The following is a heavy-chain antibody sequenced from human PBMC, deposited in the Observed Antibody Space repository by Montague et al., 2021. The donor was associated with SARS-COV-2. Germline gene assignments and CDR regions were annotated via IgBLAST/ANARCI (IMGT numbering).Heavy chain of an antibody. Sequence: SETLSLTCTVSGGSITGYYWSWLRRSPGGGLEWIAYIYDGGAVNYNPSLGSRVTISTDTSKNQLSLKVNSVTAADTAVYYCVRDHPYGGPRGAYDIWGQGTVVTVSS. CDR3: VRDHPYGGPRGAYDI. V-gene: IGHV4-59*01. CDR1: GGSITGYY. CDR2: IYDGGAV. J-gene: IGHJ3*02. D-gene: IGHD4-23*01.